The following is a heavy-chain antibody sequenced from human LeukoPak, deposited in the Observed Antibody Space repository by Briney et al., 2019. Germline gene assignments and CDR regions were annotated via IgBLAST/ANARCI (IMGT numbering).Heavy chain of an antibody. CDR1: GGSISSSSYY. V-gene: IGHV4-39*07. Sequence: SETLSLTCTVSGGSISSSSYYWGWIRQPPGKGLEWIGEINHSGFTNYNPSLKSRVTISVDTSKNQFSLKLSSVTAADTAVYYCARDQGYYGSGSYRGFDPWGQGTLVTVSS. J-gene: IGHJ5*02. CDR3: ARDQGYYGSGSYRGFDP. D-gene: IGHD3-10*01. CDR2: INHSGFT.